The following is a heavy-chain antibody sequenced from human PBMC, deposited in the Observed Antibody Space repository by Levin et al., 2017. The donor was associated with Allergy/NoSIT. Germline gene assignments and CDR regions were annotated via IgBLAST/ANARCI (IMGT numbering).Heavy chain of an antibody. CDR2: ISTSGNTI. J-gene: IGHJ4*02. Sequence: GGSLRLSCAASGFTFSSYSMNWVRQAPGKGLEWVSYISTSGNTIDYADSVKGRFTISRDNAKNSLYLQMNNLRAEDTAVYYCARLRGYSYGYGDYWGQGTLVTVSS. CDR1: GFTFSSYS. V-gene: IGHV3-48*01. CDR3: ARLRGYSYGYGDY. D-gene: IGHD5-18*01.